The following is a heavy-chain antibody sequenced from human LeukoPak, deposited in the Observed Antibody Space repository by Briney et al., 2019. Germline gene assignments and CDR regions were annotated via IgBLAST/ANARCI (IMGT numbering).Heavy chain of an antibody. Sequence: SETLSLTCTVSSGSVNSYYWSWIRQPPGKGLEWIGYIYYSGSTNYNPSLKSRVTISVDTSKNQFSLKLSSVTAADTAVYYCARAYGPGDAFDIWGQGTMVTVSS. CDR1: SGSVNSYY. J-gene: IGHJ3*02. CDR2: IYYSGST. V-gene: IGHV4-59*02. CDR3: ARAYGPGDAFDI. D-gene: IGHD2-8*01.